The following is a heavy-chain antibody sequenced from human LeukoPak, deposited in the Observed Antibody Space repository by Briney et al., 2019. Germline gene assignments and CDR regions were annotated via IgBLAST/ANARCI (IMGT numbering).Heavy chain of an antibody. D-gene: IGHD6-19*01. Sequence: GGSLRLSCAASGFTFSSHSMNWIRQAPGKGLEWVSSISSRSSFIYYADSVKGRFTISRDNAKNSLYLQMNSLRAEDTAVYYCVRRLIAVAGPLDYWGQGTLVTVSS. CDR2: ISSRSSFI. CDR3: VRRLIAVAGPLDY. V-gene: IGHV3-21*01. CDR1: GFTFSSHS. J-gene: IGHJ4*02.